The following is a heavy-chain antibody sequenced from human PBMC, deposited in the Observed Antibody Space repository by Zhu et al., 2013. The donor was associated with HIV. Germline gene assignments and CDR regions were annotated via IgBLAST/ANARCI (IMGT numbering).Heavy chain of an antibody. CDR1: GYIFTTYG. CDR3: ATFYSSSWEVAY. V-gene: IGHV1-18*01. Sequence: QLVQSGVEVKKPGASVKVSCKASGYIFTTYGITWVRQAPGQGLEWMGWISTYNGDTNYAQKLQGRVTMTTDTSTSTAYMELRSLRSDDTAVYYCATFYSSSWEVAYWGQGTLVTVSS. D-gene: IGHD6-13*01. J-gene: IGHJ4*02. CDR2: ISTYNGDT.